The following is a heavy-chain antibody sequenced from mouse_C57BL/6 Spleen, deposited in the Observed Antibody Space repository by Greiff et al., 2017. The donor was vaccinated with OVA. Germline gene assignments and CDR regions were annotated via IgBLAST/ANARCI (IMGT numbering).Heavy chain of an antibody. CDR1: GYTFTSYW. Sequence: QVQLQQPGAELVMPGASVKLSCKASGYTFTSYWMHWVKQRPGQGLEWIGEIDPSDSYTNYNQKFKGKSTLTVDKSSSTAYMQLSSLTSEDSAVYYCARKTTVVATGMDYWGQGTSVTVSS. D-gene: IGHD1-1*01. J-gene: IGHJ4*01. CDR2: IDPSDSYT. CDR3: ARKTTVVATGMDY. V-gene: IGHV1-69*01.